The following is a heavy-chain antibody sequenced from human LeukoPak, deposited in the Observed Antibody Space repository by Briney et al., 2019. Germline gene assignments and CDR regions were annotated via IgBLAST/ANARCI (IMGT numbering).Heavy chain of an antibody. J-gene: IGHJ4*02. V-gene: IGHV3-15*07. CDR1: GFTFSSYN. CDR2: IKTKTDGGTT. CDR3: TTGGLERFFFDY. D-gene: IGHD3-3*01. Sequence: GGSLRLSCAASGFTFSSYNMNWVRQAPGKGLEWVGRIKTKTDGGTTDYAAPVKGRFTISRDDSKNTLYLQMNSLKTEGTAVYYCTTGGLERFFFDYWGQGTLVTVSS.